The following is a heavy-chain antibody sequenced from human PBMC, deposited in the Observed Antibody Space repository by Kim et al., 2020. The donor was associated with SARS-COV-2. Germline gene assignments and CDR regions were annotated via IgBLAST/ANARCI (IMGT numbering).Heavy chain of an antibody. CDR3: ARLSRKSYGSGNQPFDY. Sequence: SETLSLTCTVSGGSISSYYWSWIRQPPGKGLEWIGYIYYSGSTNYNPSLKSRVTISVDTSKNQFSLKLSSVTAADTAVYYCARLSRKSYGSGNQPFDYWG. D-gene: IGHD3-10*01. J-gene: IGHJ4*01. CDR1: GGSISSYY. CDR2: IYYSGST. V-gene: IGHV4-59*08.